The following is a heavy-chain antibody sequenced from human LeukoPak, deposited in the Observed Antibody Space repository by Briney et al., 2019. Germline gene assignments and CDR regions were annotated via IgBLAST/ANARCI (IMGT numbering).Heavy chain of an antibody. Sequence: PGGSLRLSCAASGFTFSSYWMHWVRQAPGKGLEWVSAIGGSGGSTYYADSVKGRFTISRDNSKNTLYLQMNSLRAEDTAVYYCAKSTMIVVVNDFDYWGQGTLVTVSS. V-gene: IGHV3-23*01. J-gene: IGHJ4*02. D-gene: IGHD3-22*01. CDR2: IGGSGGST. CDR1: GFTFSSYW. CDR3: AKSTMIVVVNDFDY.